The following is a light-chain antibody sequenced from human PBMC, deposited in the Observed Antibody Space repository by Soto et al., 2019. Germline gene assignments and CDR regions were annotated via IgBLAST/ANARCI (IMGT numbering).Light chain of an antibody. CDR1: QSISSY. J-gene: IGKJ4*01. CDR2: AAS. Sequence: DIQMTQSPSSLSASVGDRVTITCRASQSISSYLNWYQQKPGKAPKLLISAASSLQSGVPSRFSGSGSGTDFTLTISSLQPEDFATYYCQQSYSTPTFGGGTKVDI. CDR3: QQSYSTPT. V-gene: IGKV1-39*01.